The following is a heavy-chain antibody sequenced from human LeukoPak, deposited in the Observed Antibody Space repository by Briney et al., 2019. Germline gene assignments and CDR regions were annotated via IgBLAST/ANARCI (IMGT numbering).Heavy chain of an antibody. Sequence: SETLSLTCTVSGGSISSSSYYWGWIRQPPGKGLEWIGGIYYSGSTYYNPSLKSRVTISVDTSKNQFSLKLSSVTAADTAVYYCARTRYYYDSSVDYWGQGTLVTVSS. D-gene: IGHD3-22*01. CDR1: GGSISSSSYY. J-gene: IGHJ4*02. CDR2: IYYSGST. V-gene: IGHV4-39*01. CDR3: ARTRYYYDSSVDY.